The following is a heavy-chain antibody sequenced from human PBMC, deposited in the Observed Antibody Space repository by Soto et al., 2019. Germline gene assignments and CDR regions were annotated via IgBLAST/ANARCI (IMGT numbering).Heavy chain of an antibody. J-gene: IGHJ4*02. CDR3: ARTRGIAARLHFDY. Sequence: SETLSLTCTVSGGSISSDYWSWVRQPPGKGLEWIGYIYYSGSTNYNPSLKSRVTISVDTSKNQFSLKLSSVTAADTAVYYCARTRGIAARLHFDYWGQATLVTVSS. CDR1: GGSISSDY. CDR2: IYYSGST. V-gene: IGHV4-59*13. D-gene: IGHD6-6*01.